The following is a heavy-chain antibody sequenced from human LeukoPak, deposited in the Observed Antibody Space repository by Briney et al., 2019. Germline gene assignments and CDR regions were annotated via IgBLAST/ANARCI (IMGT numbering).Heavy chain of an antibody. CDR1: GGSFSSGSYY. J-gene: IGHJ5*02. D-gene: IGHD3-10*01. Sequence: SETLSLTCTVSGGSFSSGSYYWSWLRQPPGKGLEWIGYIYYSGSTNYNPSLKSRVTISVDTSKDQFSLKLSSVTAADTAVYYCARGQPGLLWFGEGYNWFDPWGQGTLVTVSS. V-gene: IGHV4-61*01. CDR3: ARGQPGLLWFGEGYNWFDP. CDR2: IYYSGST.